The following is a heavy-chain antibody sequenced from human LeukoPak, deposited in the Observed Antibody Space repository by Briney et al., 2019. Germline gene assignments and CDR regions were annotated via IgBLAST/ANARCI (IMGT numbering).Heavy chain of an antibody. CDR1: GYRFTNYW. Sequence: GESLKISCQGSGYRFTNYWIGWVRQMPGKGLEWMGIIYPGDSDTRYSPSFQGQVTISADKSISTAYLQWSSLKASDTAMYYCARQRGDCSSTSCPVDYWGQGTLVTVSS. J-gene: IGHJ4*02. CDR3: ARQRGDCSSTSCPVDY. D-gene: IGHD2-2*01. CDR2: IYPGDSDT. V-gene: IGHV5-51*01.